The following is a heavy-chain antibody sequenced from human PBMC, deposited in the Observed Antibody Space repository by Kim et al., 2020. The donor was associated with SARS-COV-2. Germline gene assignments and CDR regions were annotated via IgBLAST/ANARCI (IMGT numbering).Heavy chain of an antibody. D-gene: IGHD3-10*01. V-gene: IGHV3-43*01. CDR3: AKVASGSYYLGNWFDP. J-gene: IGHJ5*02. Sequence: SVKGRFTISSNNSKNSLYLQMNSLRTEDTALYYCAKVASGSYYLGNWFDPWGQGTLVTVSS.